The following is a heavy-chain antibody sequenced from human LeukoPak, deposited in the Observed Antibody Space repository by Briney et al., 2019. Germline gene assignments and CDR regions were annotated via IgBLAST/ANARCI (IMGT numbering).Heavy chain of an antibody. V-gene: IGHV1-18*01. J-gene: IGHJ4*02. D-gene: IGHD3-22*01. CDR2: ISAYNGNT. CDR1: GHTXTSHD. CDR3: ARVTYYYDASGSDSYFDF. Sequence: ASVKVSCKASGHTXTSHDFSWVRQAPGQGLEWMGWISAYNCNTKMGWISAYNGNTNYPQKLQGRVTMTTDTSTSTAYMDLRRLRSDDTAVYYCARVTYYYDASGSDSYFDFWGQGTLVTVSS.